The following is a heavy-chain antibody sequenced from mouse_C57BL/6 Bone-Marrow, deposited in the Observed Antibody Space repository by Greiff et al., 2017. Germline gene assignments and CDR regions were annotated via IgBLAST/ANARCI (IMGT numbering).Heavy chain of an antibody. Sequence: EVKLMESGGDLVKPGGSLKLSCAASGFTFSSYGMSWVRQTPDKRLELVATISSGGSYTYYPDSVKGRFTISRDNAKNTRYLQMSSRKSEDTAMYYCARRGDGGDWYFDVWGTGTTVTVSS. J-gene: IGHJ1*03. V-gene: IGHV5-6*02. CDR1: GFTFSSYG. CDR2: ISSGGSYT. CDR3: ARRGDGGDWYFDV.